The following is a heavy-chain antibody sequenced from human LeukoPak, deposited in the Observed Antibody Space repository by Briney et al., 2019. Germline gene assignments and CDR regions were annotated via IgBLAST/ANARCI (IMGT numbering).Heavy chain of an antibody. J-gene: IGHJ5*02. V-gene: IGHV4-39*01. CDR2: IYYNGST. Sequence: TSETLSLTCTVSGGSISSSSYYWGWIRQPPGKGLEWIGSIYYNGSTYYNPSLKSRVTISVDTSKNQFSLKLSSVTAADTAVYYCARRSGSQGWFDPWGQGTLVTVSS. D-gene: IGHD1-26*01. CDR1: GGSISSSSYY. CDR3: ARRSGSQGWFDP.